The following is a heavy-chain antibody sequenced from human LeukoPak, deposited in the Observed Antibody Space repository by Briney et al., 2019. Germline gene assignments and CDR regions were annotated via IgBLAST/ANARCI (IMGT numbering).Heavy chain of an antibody. V-gene: IGHV3-9*01. CDR2: ISWNSGSI. D-gene: IGHD6-19*01. J-gene: IGHJ4*02. CDR1: GFTFDDYA. Sequence: RLSCAASGFTFDDYAMHWVRQAPGKGLEWVSGISWNSGSIGYADSVKGRYTISRDNAKNSLYLQMNSLRAEDTALYYCALAVAGTTIDYWGQGTLVTVSS. CDR3: ALAVAGTTIDY.